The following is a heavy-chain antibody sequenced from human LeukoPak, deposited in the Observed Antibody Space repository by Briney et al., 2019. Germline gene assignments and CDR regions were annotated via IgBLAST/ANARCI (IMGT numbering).Heavy chain of an antibody. CDR3: ARAKTPQWLNGMDV. CDR2: TYYRSKWYN. J-gene: IGHJ6*02. Sequence: SQTLSLTCAISGDSVSSNSSAWNWIRQSPSRGLEWLGRTYYRSKWYNDYAVSVKSRITINPDTSKNQFSLQLNSVTPEDTAVYYCARAKTPQWLNGMDVWGQGTTVTVSS. V-gene: IGHV6-1*01. CDR1: GDSVSSNSSA. D-gene: IGHD5-12*01.